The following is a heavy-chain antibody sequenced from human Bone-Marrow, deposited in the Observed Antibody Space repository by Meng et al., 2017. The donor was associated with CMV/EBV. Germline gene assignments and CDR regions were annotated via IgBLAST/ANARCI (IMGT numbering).Heavy chain of an antibody. J-gene: IGHJ6*02. D-gene: IGHD2-2*01. CDR1: GFTFSSYA. V-gene: IGHV3-23*01. CDR2: ISGSGGST. CDR3: AKDSGYCTSTRCPYYNGLDV. Sequence: GGSLRLSCAASGFTFSSYAMSWVRQAPGKGLEWVSAISGSGGSTYYADSVKGRFTISRDNSKNTVFLQMNSLRVEDTAVYYCAKDSGYCTSTRCPYYNGLDVWGQGTTVTVSS.